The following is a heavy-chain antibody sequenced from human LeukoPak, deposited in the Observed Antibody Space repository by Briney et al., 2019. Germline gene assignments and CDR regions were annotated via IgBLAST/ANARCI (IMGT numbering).Heavy chain of an antibody. CDR2: IDHSGIT. Sequence: NPSETLSLTCTVSGDSISSTSHYWDWIRQPPGRGLEWIGQIDHSGITNYNPSLKSRVFISLDTSKNQFSLNMYSVTAADTAVYYCARASAYSSSSGVNLWGQGTLVTVSS. J-gene: IGHJ5*02. V-gene: IGHV4-39*07. CDR3: ARASAYSSSSGVNL. CDR1: GDSISSTSHY. D-gene: IGHD6-6*01.